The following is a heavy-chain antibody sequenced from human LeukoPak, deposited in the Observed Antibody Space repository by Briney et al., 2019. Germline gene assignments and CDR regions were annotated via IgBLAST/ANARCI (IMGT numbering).Heavy chain of an antibody. CDR3: ARPWRYRSSWPFDY. V-gene: IGHV1-2*02. CDR1: GYTFTGYY. Sequence: ASVKVSCKASGYTFTGYYMHWVRQAPGQGLEWMGRINPNSGGTNYAQKFQGRVTMTRDTSTSTAYMELSRLRSDDTAVYYCARPWRYRSSWPFDYWGQGTLVTVSS. D-gene: IGHD6-13*01. J-gene: IGHJ4*02. CDR2: INPNSGGT.